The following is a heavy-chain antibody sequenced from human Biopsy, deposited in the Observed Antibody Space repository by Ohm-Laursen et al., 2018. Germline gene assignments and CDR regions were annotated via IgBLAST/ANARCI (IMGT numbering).Heavy chain of an antibody. CDR1: GFTFDDYA. CDR2: IFRNSGNI. V-gene: IGHV3-9*01. CDR3: AKGRSAVISAALNY. Sequence: SLRLSCSASGFTFDDYAMHWVRQAPGKGLEWVSGIFRNSGNIDYAASVKGRFTISTDNSNNTLYLQMNSMRAEDTAVYYCAKGRSAVISAALNYWGQGTLVTVSS. D-gene: IGHD2-2*01. J-gene: IGHJ4*02.